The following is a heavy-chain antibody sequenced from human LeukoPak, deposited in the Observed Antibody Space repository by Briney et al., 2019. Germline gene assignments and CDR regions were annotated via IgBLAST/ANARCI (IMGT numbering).Heavy chain of an antibody. CDR3: ARDIAPAGLFFDY. Sequence: QPGGSLRLSCAASGFTLSSYWMSWVRQAPGKGLEWVANIKYDGSEKDYVDSVEGRFTISRDNAKNSLYLQMNSLRAEDTAVYYCARDIAPAGLFFDYWGQGTLVTVSS. CDR2: IKYDGSEK. J-gene: IGHJ4*02. D-gene: IGHD6-13*01. V-gene: IGHV3-7*01. CDR1: GFTLSSYW.